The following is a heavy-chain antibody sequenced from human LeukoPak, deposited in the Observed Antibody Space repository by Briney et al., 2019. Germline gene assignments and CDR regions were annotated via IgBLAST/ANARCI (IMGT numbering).Heavy chain of an antibody. J-gene: IGHJ4*02. V-gene: IGHV4-39*01. D-gene: IGHD2-21*02. CDR2: IYYSGST. CDR1: GGSVSSGSYY. CDR3: ASLIVVVTTMGELDY. Sequence: SETLSLTCTVSGGSVSSGSYYWGWIRQPPGKGLEWIGNIYYSGSTYYNPSLKSRVTISVDTSKNQFSLKLSSVTAADTAVYYCASLIVVVTTMGELDYWGQGTLVTVSS.